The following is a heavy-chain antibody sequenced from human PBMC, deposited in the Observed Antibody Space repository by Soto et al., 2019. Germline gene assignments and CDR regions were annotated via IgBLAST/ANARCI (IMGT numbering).Heavy chain of an antibody. D-gene: IGHD4-17*01. CDR3: ANNGDYYSYAMDV. Sequence: QVQLVQSGAEVKKPGASVKVSCKASGYTFSNYATHWVRQAPGQRLEWMGWINAGNGKTKYSQNFQGRVTMTRDTSASTAYMELSSLRSEDTNVYYRANNGDYYSYAMDVWGQGTTVTVSS. CDR1: GYTFSNYA. CDR2: INAGNGKT. V-gene: IGHV1-3*01. J-gene: IGHJ6*02.